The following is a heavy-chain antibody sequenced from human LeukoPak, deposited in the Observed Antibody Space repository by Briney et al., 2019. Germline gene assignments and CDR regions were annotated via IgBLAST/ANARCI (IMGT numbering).Heavy chain of an antibody. V-gene: IGHV4-34*01. D-gene: IGHD3-10*01. CDR2: INHSGST. J-gene: IGHJ3*02. CDR3: ARDGLVRGVNDAFDI. Sequence: PSETLSLTCAVYGGSFSGYYWSWIRQPPGKGLEWIGEINHSGSTNYNPSHKSRVTISLDTSRNQFSLKLSSVTAADTAVYYCARDGLVRGVNDAFDIWGQGTMVTVSS. CDR1: GGSFSGYY.